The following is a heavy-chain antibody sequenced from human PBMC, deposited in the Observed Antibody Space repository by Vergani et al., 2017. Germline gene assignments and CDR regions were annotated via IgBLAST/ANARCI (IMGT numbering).Heavy chain of an antibody. D-gene: IGHD4-17*01. CDR2: ISSSGSTI. V-gene: IGHV3-11*01. Sequence: VQLVESGGGLIQPGGSLRLSCAASGFTVSSNYMSWVRQAPGKGLEWVSYISSSGSTIYYADSVKGRFTISRDNAKNSLYLQMNSLRAEDTAVYYCARQTTVTTLVFYYYYYMDVWGKGTTVTVSS. J-gene: IGHJ6*03. CDR1: GFTVSSNY. CDR3: ARQTTVTTLVFYYYYYMDV.